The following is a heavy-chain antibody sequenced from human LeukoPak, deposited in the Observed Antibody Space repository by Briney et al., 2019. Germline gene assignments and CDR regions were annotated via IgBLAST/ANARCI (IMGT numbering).Heavy chain of an antibody. CDR2: ISSSGSTI. CDR1: GFTFSDYY. CDR3: AYTAMVYPPNPDY. V-gene: IGHV3-11*04. D-gene: IGHD5-18*01. Sequence: GGSLRLSCAASGFTFSDYYMSWIRQAPWKGLEWVSYISSSGSTIYYADSVKGRFTTSRDNAKNSLYLQMNSLRAEDTAVYYCAYTAMVYPPNPDYWGQGTLVTVSS. J-gene: IGHJ4*02.